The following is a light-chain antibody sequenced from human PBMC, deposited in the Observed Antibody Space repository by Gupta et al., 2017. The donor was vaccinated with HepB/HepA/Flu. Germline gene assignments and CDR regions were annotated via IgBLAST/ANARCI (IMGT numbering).Light chain of an antibody. Sequence: QSVLTQPPSVSGAPGQRVTISYTGSSSNIGADYDVHWYQHLPGTAPKLLIYGNNYRPPGVPDRFSGSKSGTAASLAITGLQAEDEADYYCQSYDSSLSVVFGGGTKLTVL. CDR3: QSYDSSLSVV. V-gene: IGLV1-40*01. CDR1: SSNIGADYD. CDR2: GNN. J-gene: IGLJ2*01.